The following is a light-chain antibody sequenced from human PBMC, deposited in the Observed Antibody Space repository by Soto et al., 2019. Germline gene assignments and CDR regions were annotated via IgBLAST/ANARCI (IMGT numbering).Light chain of an antibody. V-gene: IGKV3D-15*01. Sequence: EVVMTQSPATQSVSPGERATLSCRASQSVSSNYLGWYQQKPGQAPRLLIYGASSRATGIPDRFSGSGSGTDFTLTISSPQPEDSAVYYCQQYSQWPLTFGGGTKVDIK. CDR3: QQYSQWPLT. J-gene: IGKJ4*01. CDR1: QSVSSN. CDR2: GAS.